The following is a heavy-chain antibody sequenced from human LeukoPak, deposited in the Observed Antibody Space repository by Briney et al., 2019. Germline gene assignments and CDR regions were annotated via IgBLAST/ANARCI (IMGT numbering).Heavy chain of an antibody. CDR1: GFTFSSYA. CDR3: AKDPHRSAVGPIDY. D-gene: IGHD1-26*01. V-gene: IGHV3-23*01. J-gene: IGHJ4*02. Sequence: GGSLRLSCAASGFTFSSYAMSWVRQAPGKGLEWVSVISGSGGTTYYADSVKGRFTISRDNSKNTLYLQMNSLRAEDTAVYYCAKDPHRSAVGPIDYWGQGTLVTASS. CDR2: ISGSGGTT.